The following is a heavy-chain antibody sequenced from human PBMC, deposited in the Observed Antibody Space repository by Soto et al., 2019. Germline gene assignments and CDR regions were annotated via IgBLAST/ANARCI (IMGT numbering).Heavy chain of an antibody. D-gene: IGHD7-27*01. Sequence: EVHLVESGGGLVQPGGSLRLSCAASGFTFNFYSMGWVRQAPGKGPEWVANIKEEGREKFYADSVRGRFTISRDNPNNLVYLHMSSLRFEDTALYYCARLGRDIPFDYWGQGTLVTVSS. CDR3: ARLGRDIPFDY. V-gene: IGHV3-7*01. CDR2: IKEEGREK. CDR1: GFTFNFYS. J-gene: IGHJ4*02.